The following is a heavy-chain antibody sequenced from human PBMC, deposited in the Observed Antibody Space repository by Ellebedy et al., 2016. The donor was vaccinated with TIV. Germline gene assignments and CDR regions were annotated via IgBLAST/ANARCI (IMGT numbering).Heavy chain of an antibody. CDR2: INTDGSIT. CDR1: GFTFSSYW. D-gene: IGHD3-16*02. Sequence: GGSLRLSCAASGFTFSSYWMHWVRQAPGKGLVWVSHINTDGSITDYADSVRGRFTISRDNARNTLYLQMNSLRAKDTALYYCANSDGVIRFDPWGQGTLVTVSS. V-gene: IGHV3-74*01. CDR3: ANSDGVIRFDP. J-gene: IGHJ5*02.